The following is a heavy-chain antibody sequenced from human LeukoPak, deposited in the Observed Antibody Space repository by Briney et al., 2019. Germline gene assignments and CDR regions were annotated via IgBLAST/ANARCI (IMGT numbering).Heavy chain of an antibody. CDR3: AKDERGYDCYFDY. Sequence: GGSLRLSCAASRFTFSNYWMSWVRQAPGKGLEWVSSVSGSGSHTYYADSVKGRFTISRDNSKNTLYLQMDSLRAEDAAVYYCAKDERGYDCYFDYWGQGALVTVSS. J-gene: IGHJ4*02. CDR2: VSGSGSHT. V-gene: IGHV3-23*01. CDR1: RFTFSNYW. D-gene: IGHD5-12*01.